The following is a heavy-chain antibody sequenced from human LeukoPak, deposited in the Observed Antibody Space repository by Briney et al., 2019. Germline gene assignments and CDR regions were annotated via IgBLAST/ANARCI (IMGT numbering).Heavy chain of an antibody. V-gene: IGHV3-23*01. J-gene: IGHJ4*02. Sequence: GGSLRLSCVVSGFTFSSYGMSWVRQAPGKGREWVSALSSGGVSTYYADSVKGRFTISRDISKNTLYLQMNTLRAEDTAVYHCAKGGSSSWDYFDYWGQGTLVTVSS. CDR1: GFTFSSYG. CDR2: LSSGGVST. D-gene: IGHD6-13*01. CDR3: AKGGSSSWDYFDY.